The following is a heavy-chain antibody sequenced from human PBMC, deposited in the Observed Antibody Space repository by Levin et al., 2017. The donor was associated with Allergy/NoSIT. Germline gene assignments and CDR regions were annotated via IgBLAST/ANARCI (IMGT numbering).Heavy chain of an antibody. D-gene: IGHD5/OR15-5a*01. CDR3: SLIPSTIRTYYYYSMDV. CDR1: GFTFSSYE. J-gene: IGHJ6*02. Sequence: HPGGSLRLSCVASGFTFSSYEMNWVRQAPGKGLEWVSYISTSGSTIYYADSVKGRFTISRDNAKNSLYLQMNSLRAEDTAVYYCSLIPSTIRTYYYYSMDVWGQGTTVTVSS. V-gene: IGHV3-48*03. CDR2: ISTSGSTI.